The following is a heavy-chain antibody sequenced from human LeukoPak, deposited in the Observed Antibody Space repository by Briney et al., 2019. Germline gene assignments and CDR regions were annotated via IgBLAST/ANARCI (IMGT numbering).Heavy chain of an antibody. J-gene: IGHJ4*02. CDR2: ISAGGGST. V-gene: IGHV3-23*01. CDR1: GFTFSSYA. D-gene: IGHD3-9*01. CDR3: ARGDPPTYYDILTGQDY. Sequence: GGSLRLSCAASGFTFSSYAMSWVRQAPGKGLEWVAGISAGGGSTYYADSVKGRFTISRDNSMNMLYLQLNSPRAEDTAVYYCARGDPPTYYDILTGQDYWGQGTLVTVSS.